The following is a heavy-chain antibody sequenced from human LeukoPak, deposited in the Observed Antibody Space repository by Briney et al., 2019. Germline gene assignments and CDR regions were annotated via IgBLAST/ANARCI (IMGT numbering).Heavy chain of an antibody. CDR3: ARAPGGDDFWSGRINWFDP. CDR2: INPNSGGT. J-gene: IGHJ5*02. CDR1: GYTFTGYY. V-gene: IGHV1-2*02. Sequence: ASVKVSCKASGYTFTGYYMHWVRQAPGQGLEWMGWINPNSGGTNYAQKFQGRVTTTRDTSISTAYMELSRLRSDDTAVYYCARAPGGDDFWSGRINWFDPWGQGTLVTVSS. D-gene: IGHD3-3*01.